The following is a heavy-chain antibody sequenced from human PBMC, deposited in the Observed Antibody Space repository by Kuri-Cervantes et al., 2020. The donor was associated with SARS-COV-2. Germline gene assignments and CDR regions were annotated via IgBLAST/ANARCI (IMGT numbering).Heavy chain of an antibody. J-gene: IGHJ3*02. CDR1: GYTFTSYG. V-gene: IGHV1-69*05. D-gene: IGHD3-10*01. CDR2: IIPIFGTA. Sequence: SVKVSCKTSGYTFTSYGISWVRQAPGQGLEWMGGIIPIFGTANYAQKFQGRVTITTDESTSTAYMELSSLRSEDTAVYYCARSRFGDYLDAFDIWGQGTMVTVSS. CDR3: ARSRFGDYLDAFDI.